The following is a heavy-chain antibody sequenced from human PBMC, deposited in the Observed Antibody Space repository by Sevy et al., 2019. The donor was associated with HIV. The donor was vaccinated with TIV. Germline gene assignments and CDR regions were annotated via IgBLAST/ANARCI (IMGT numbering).Heavy chain of an antibody. CDR3: ARDPPDGSYDYFDY. CDR2: VSGSSNYI. J-gene: IGHJ4*02. CDR1: GFTFIRYN. V-gene: IGHV3-21*06. D-gene: IGHD1-26*01. Sequence: GGSLRLSCAASGFTFIRYNMNWVRQAPGKGLEWVSSVSGSSNYIYYAESLKGRFIISRDNAKDTLYLQMNSLRADDTAVYYCARDPPDGSYDYFDYWGQGTLVTVSS.